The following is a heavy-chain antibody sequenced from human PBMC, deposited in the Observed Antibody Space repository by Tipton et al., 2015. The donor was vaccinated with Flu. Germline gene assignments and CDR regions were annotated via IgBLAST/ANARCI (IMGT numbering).Heavy chain of an antibody. CDR3: TRERGSHASTVWGPFDS. CDR1: GFSFNSFT. Sequence: GSLRLSCAGSGFSFNSFTINWVRQAPGKGLEWVSLITGIGDSYYSDLVRGRFTISRDSAEESVYLQMNSLTAEDTAMYYCTRERGSHASTVWGPFDSWGKGSLVTVSS. D-gene: IGHD3-16*01. J-gene: IGHJ4*02. V-gene: IGHV3-21*04. CDR2: ITGIGDS.